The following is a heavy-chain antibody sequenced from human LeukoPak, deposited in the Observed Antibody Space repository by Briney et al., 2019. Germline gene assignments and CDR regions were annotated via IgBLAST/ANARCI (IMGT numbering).Heavy chain of an antibody. CDR1: GYSFTTYW. V-gene: IGHV5-51*01. CDR3: ARHGSGSFYKYFDY. D-gene: IGHD3-10*01. J-gene: IGHJ4*02. Sequence: GESLKISCKGSGYSFTTYWIGWVRQMPGKGLEWMGIIYPADSDTRYSPSFQGQVTISVDKSISTAYLQWSSLQASDTGIYYCARHGSGSFYKYFDYRGQGTLVTVSS. CDR2: IYPADSDT.